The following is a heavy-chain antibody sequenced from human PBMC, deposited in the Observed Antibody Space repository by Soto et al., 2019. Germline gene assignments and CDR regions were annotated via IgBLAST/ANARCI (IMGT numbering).Heavy chain of an antibody. CDR2: IYYSGST. Sequence: SETLSLACTVSGGSISSSSYYWGWIRQPPGKGLEWIGSIYYSGSTYYNPSLKSRVTISVDTSKNQFSLKLSSVTAADTAVYYWARGDSGYVSGRYWGQGTLVTVSS. J-gene: IGHJ4*02. CDR1: GGSISSSSYY. CDR3: ARGDSGYVSGRY. V-gene: IGHV4-39*07. D-gene: IGHD5-12*01.